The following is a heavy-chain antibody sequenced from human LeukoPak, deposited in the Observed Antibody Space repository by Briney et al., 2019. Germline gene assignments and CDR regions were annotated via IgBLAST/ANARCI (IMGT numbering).Heavy chain of an antibody. CDR3: ARDHDSSGYYYDY. CDR2: IYYSGGT. CDR1: GGSISSGGYY. V-gene: IGHV4-31*03. D-gene: IGHD3-22*01. J-gene: IGHJ4*02. Sequence: PSETLSLTCTVSGGSISSGGYYWSWIHQHPGKGLEWIGYIYYSGGTYYNPSLKSRVTISVDTSKNQFSLKLSSVTAADTAVYYCARDHDSSGYYYDYWGQGTLVTVSS.